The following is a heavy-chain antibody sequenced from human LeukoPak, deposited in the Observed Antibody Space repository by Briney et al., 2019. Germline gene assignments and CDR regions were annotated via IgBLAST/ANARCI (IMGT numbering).Heavy chain of an antibody. D-gene: IGHD2-8*02. CDR3: ARDQMYCTGGICYFEY. J-gene: IGHJ4*02. Sequence: GGSLRLSCAASGFTFSSYWMHWVRQVPGKGLVWVSRINSDGSSTSYAESVKGRFTISRDNAKNTLYLQMNSLRGEDTAVYYCARDQMYCTGGICYFEYWGQGTLVTVSS. CDR1: GFTFSSYW. V-gene: IGHV3-74*01. CDR2: INSDGSST.